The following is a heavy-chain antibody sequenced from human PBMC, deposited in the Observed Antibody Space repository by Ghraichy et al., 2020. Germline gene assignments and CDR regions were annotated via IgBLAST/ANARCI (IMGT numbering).Heavy chain of an antibody. Sequence: ASVKVSCKASGYTFTSYGISWVRQAPGQGLEWMGWISAYNGNTNYAQKLQGRVTMTTDTSTSTAYMELRSLRSDDTAVYYCARDIVVVTAIFQGQERFDYWGQGTLVTVSS. V-gene: IGHV1-18*01. CDR1: GYTFTSYG. J-gene: IGHJ4*02. CDR3: ARDIVVVTAIFQGQERFDY. D-gene: IGHD2-21*02. CDR2: ISAYNGNT.